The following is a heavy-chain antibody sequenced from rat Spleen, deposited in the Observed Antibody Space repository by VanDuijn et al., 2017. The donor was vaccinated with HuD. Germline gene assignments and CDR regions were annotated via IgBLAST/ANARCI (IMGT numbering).Heavy chain of an antibody. V-gene: IGHV5S10*01. CDR1: GFTFSDYT. CDR2: IVYDGTRT. Sequence: EVQLVESGGGLVQPGRSLKLSCAASGFTFSDYTMAWVRQAPKKGLEWVATIVYDGTRTYFRDSVKGRFTLSRDNAKSTLYLQMDSLRSEDTATYYYERHRELNVMDAWGQGASVTVSS. D-gene: IGHD5-1*01. J-gene: IGHJ4*01. CDR3: ERHRELNVMDA.